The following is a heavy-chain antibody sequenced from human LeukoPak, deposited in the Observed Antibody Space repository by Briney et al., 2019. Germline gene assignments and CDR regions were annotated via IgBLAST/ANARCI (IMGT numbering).Heavy chain of an antibody. CDR2: VNGNGGST. Sequence: PGGSLRLSCAASGFSFSTYAMSWVRQAPGKGLEWVSGVNGNGGSTSYADSVKGRFTIFRDNSKNTVYLQMNSLRAEDTAVYYCAKDCSSSCSPYYGMDVWGQGTTVTVSS. D-gene: IGHD2-2*01. CDR3: AKDCSSSCSPYYGMDV. CDR1: GFSFSTYA. V-gene: IGHV3-23*01. J-gene: IGHJ6*02.